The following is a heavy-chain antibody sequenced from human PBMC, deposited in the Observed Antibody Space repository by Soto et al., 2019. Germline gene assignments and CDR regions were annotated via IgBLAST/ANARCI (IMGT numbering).Heavy chain of an antibody. CDR3: ARRYYDSSGYYYIDI. CDR1: GFTFSSYA. CDR2: ISYDGSNK. J-gene: IGHJ3*02. V-gene: IGHV3-30-3*01. D-gene: IGHD3-22*01. Sequence: VQLVESGGGLVQPGGSLRLSCAASGFTFSSYAMHWVRQAPGKGLEWVAVISYDGSNKYYADSVKGRFTISRDNSKNTLYLQMNSLRAEDTAVYYCARRYYDSSGYYYIDIWGQGTMVTVSS.